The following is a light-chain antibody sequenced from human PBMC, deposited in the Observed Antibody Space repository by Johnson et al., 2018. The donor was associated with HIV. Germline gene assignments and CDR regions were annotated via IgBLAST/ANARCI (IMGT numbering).Light chain of an antibody. J-gene: IGLJ1*01. CDR3: GTWDNSLSAPRYV. V-gene: IGLV1-51*01. Sequence: QSVLTQPPSVSAAPGQKVTISCSGSSSNIGNNYVSWYQQLPGTAPKLLIYDNNKRPSGIPDRFSGSKSGTSATLGITGLQTGDEADYYCGTWDNSLSAPRYVFGTGTKVTVL. CDR2: DNN. CDR1: SSNIGNNY.